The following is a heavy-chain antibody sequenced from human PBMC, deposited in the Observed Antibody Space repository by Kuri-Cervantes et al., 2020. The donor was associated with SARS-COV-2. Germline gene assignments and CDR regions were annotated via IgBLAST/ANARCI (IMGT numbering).Heavy chain of an antibody. J-gene: IGHJ1*01. CDR3: ARRGPTTVTTFTSLAEVGFQH. CDR1: GGSFSNFH. D-gene: IGHD4-17*01. V-gene: IGHV4-34*01. CDR2: INHSGST. Sequence: SETLSLTCGVYGGSFSNFHWNWVRQPPGKGLEWIGGINHSGSTNYNPSLKSRVTISVDTSKNQFSLKLSSVTAADTAVYYCARRGPTTVTTFTSLAEVGFQHWGQGTLVTVSS.